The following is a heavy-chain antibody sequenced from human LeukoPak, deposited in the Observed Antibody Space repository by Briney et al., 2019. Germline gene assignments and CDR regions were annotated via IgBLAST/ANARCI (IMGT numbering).Heavy chain of an antibody. CDR2: IIPIFGTA. J-gene: IGHJ4*02. CDR3: AREAGIVGATEYYFDY. D-gene: IGHD1-26*01. V-gene: IGHV1-69*05. CDR1: GGTFSSYA. Sequence: SVKVSCKASGGTFSSYAISWVRQAPGQGLEWMGGIIPIFGTADYAQKFQGRVTITTDESTSTAYMELSSPRSEDTAVYYCAREAGIVGATEYYFDYWGQGTLVTVSS.